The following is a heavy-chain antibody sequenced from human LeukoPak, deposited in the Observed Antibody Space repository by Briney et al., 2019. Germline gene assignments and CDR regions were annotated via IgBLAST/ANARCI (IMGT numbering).Heavy chain of an antibody. CDR2: IYTSGST. CDR1: GGSISSGSYY. D-gene: IGHD3-10*01. Sequence: SQTLSLTCTVSGGSISSGSYYWSWIRQPAGKGLEWIGRIYTSGSTNYNPSLKSRVTISVDTSKNQFSLKLSSVTAADTAVYYCARARAGDMVRGVTDYVAYWGQGTLVTVSS. V-gene: IGHV4-61*02. CDR3: ARARAGDMVRGVTDYVAY. J-gene: IGHJ4*02.